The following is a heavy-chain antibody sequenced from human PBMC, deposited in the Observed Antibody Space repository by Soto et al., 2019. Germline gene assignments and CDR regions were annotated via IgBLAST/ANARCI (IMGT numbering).Heavy chain of an antibody. CDR1: GFTFSSYA. CDR2: ISGSGGST. CDR3: AKDHPNAARAPSYFDY. D-gene: IGHD3-16*01. V-gene: IGHV3-23*01. Sequence: PGGSLRLSCAASGFTFSSYAMSWVRQAPGKGLEWVSAISGSGGSTYYADSVKGRFTISRDNSKNTLYLQMNSLRAEDTAVYYCAKDHPNAARAPSYFDYWGQGTLVTVSS. J-gene: IGHJ4*02.